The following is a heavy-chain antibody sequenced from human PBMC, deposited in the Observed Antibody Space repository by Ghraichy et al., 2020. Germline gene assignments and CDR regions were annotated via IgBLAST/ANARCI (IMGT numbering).Heavy chain of an antibody. J-gene: IGHJ5*02. Sequence: SETLSLTCIVSGGSISSSSHYWGWIRQPPGKGLELIGSIYHNGNTHYNPSLKSRVTISVDTSKNQFSLKLNSVTAADTAVYYCARISDSSDYNWFDPWGQGTLVTVSS. CDR2: IYHNGNT. CDR1: GGSISSSSHY. V-gene: IGHV4-39*01. D-gene: IGHD3-22*01. CDR3: ARISDSSDYNWFDP.